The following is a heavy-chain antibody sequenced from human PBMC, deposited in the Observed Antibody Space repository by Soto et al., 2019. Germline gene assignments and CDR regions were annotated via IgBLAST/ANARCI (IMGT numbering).Heavy chain of an antibody. CDR2: ISADGSAA. D-gene: IGHD1-1*01. CDR3: ARAYKWRQMSLNVFDL. J-gene: IGHJ3*01. CDR1: QFVFSNSL. V-gene: IGHV3-74*01. Sequence: GGSLRLSCAASQFVFSNSLMHWVRQVPGKGLIWVSRISADGSAATYTDSVKGRFTISRDNTRNTLYLDMNSLRVDDTAIYYCARAYKWRQMSLNVFDLWGQGPILTVS.